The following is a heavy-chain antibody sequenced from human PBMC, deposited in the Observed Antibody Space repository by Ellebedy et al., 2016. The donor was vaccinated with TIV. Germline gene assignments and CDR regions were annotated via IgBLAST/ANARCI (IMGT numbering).Heavy chain of an antibody. J-gene: IGHJ5*02. CDR1: GYTFTSYG. CDR2: ISAYNGNT. D-gene: IGHD6-13*01. V-gene: IGHV1-18*01. CDR3: ARGGPGYSSMMWWFNP. Sequence: ASVKVSCXASGYTFTSYGISWVRQAPGQGLEWMGWISAYNGNTNYAQKLQGRVTMTTDTSTSTAYMELRSLRSDDTAVYYCARGGPGYSSMMWWFNPWGQGTLVTVSS.